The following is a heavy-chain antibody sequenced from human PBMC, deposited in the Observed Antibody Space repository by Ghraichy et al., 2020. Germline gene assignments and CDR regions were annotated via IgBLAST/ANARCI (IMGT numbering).Heavy chain of an antibody. CDR2: INHSGST. CDR3: ARDEYSGSRESSGLSS. V-gene: IGHV4-34*01. CDR1: GGSFSGYY. J-gene: IGHJ4*02. Sequence: GSLRLSCAVYGGSFSGYYWSWIRQPPGKGLEWIGEINHSGSTNYNPSLKSRVTISVDTSKNQFSLKLSSVTAADTAVYYCARDEYSGSRESSGLSSWGQGTLVTVSS. D-gene: IGHD1-26*01.